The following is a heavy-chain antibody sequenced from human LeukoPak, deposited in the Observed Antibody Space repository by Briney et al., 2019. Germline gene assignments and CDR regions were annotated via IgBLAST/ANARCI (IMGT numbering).Heavy chain of an antibody. CDR3: AKDRSCTNDVCHGDFDY. CDR1: GCIFSSYA. J-gene: IGHJ4*02. CDR2: FSGSVWST. V-gene: IGHV3-23*01. D-gene: IGHD2-8*01. Sequence: GGSLTLSRAASGCIFSSYAMSWLRRAPGKGLEWLLTFSGSVWSTFYADSVKGRFIISRDNSKNTVYLQMNSLRAEDTAVYYCAKDRSCTNDVCHGDFDYWGQGTLVTVSS.